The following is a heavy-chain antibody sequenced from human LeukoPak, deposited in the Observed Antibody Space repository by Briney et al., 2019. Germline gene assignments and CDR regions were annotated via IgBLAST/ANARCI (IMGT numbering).Heavy chain of an antibody. CDR2: ISSSSSYI. CDR1: GFTFSSYS. CDR3: ARDFSLVAAAVGSSD. J-gene: IGHJ1*01. D-gene: IGHD6-13*01. V-gene: IGHV3-21*01. Sequence: GGSLRLSCAASGFTFSSYSMNWVRQAPGKGLEWVSSISSSSSYIYYADSVKGRFTISRDNAKNSLYLQMNSLRAEDTAVYYCARDFSLVAAAVGSSDWGQGTLVTVSS.